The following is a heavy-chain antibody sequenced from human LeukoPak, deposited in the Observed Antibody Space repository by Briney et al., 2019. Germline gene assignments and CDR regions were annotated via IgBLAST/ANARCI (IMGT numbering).Heavy chain of an antibody. D-gene: IGHD4-17*01. CDR2: IISYNGNT. CDR3: ARVPLTVTTYYFYY. CDR1: GCPFTSYG. Sequence: ASAEPYFHASGCPFTSYGISWERPAPGQGIEWMGWIISYNGNTHYTLTLQGRLTITTHTYTTTAPKQMMSLRRDDRAVYLCARVPLTVTTYYFYYWGQGTLVTVSS. J-gene: IGHJ4*02. V-gene: IGHV1-18*01.